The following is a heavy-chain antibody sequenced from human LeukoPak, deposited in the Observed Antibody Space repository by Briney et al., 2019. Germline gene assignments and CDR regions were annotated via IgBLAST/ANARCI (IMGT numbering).Heavy chain of an antibody. V-gene: IGHV4-30-4*01. CDR1: GGSIASGDYY. D-gene: IGHD2-2*01. CDR2: IFYSGST. J-gene: IGHJ4*02. Sequence: SQTLSLTCNVSGGSIASGDYYWSWIRQPPGKGLEWIGYIFYSGSTYYNPSLKSRVSLSVDTSKNQFSLKLTSVTAADTAIYYCARHQYQLSALDYWGQGTLVTVSS. CDR3: ARHQYQLSALDY.